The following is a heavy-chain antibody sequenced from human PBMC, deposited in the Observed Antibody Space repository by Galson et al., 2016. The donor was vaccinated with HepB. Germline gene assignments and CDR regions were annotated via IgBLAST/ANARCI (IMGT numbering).Heavy chain of an antibody. CDR1: GYTFTSSD. V-gene: IGHV1-8*01. D-gene: IGHD5-18*01. Sequence: SVKVSCKASGYTFTSSDINWVRQATGQGLEWMGWMNPKSGNTGYAQKFQGRVTMTRDTSISTAYMELSSLRSEDTAVYYCAREIPRKQLCVRFGYFDSWGQGTLVTVSS. CDR3: AREIPRKQLCVRFGYFDS. J-gene: IGHJ4*02. CDR2: MNPKSGNT.